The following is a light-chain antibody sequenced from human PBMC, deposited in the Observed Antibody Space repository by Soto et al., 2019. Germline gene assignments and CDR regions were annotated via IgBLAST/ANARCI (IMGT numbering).Light chain of an antibody. Sequence: QSALTQPPSVSGSPGQSVTISCTGTSSDVGKYDRVSWYQQPPGTAPKLIIYEVTNRPSGVPARFSGSKSGNTASLTISGLQAGDEADYYCSSYISTSRYVFGAGTKVTVL. J-gene: IGLJ1*01. V-gene: IGLV2-18*02. CDR3: SSYISTSRYV. CDR1: SSDVGKYDR. CDR2: EVT.